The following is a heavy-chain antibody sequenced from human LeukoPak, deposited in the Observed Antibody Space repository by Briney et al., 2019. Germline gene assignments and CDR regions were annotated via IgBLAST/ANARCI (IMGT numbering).Heavy chain of an antibody. J-gene: IGHJ4*02. D-gene: IGHD2-2*01. V-gene: IGHV4-34*01. CDR1: GGSFSDYY. CDR3: ARPKPHYCSSTSCYPYFDY. CDR2: INHSGST. Sequence: SETLSLTCAVYGGSFSDYYWSWIRQPPGKGLQWIGEINHSGSTNYNPSLKSRVTISVDTSKNQFSLKLSSVTAADTAVYYCARPKPHYCSSTSCYPYFDYWGQGTLVTVSS.